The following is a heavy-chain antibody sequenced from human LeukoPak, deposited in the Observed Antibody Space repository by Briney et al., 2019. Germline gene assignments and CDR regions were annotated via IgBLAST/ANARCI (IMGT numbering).Heavy chain of an antibody. CDR3: AKWGDTAMVYYYYYDMDV. D-gene: IGHD5-18*01. J-gene: IGHJ6*04. CDR1: GFTFSSYA. Sequence: GGSLRLSCAASGFTFSSYAMSWVRQAPGKGLEWVSAISGSGGSTYYADSVKGRFTISRDNSKNTLYLQMNSLRAEDTAVYYCAKWGDTAMVYYYYYDMDVWGKGTTVTVSS. V-gene: IGHV3-23*01. CDR2: ISGSGGST.